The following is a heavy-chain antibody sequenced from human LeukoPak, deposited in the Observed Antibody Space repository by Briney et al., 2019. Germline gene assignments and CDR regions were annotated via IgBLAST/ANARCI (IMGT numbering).Heavy chain of an antibody. D-gene: IGHD2-21*02. CDR2: INHSGST. CDR3: VGGDFNDY. V-gene: IGHV4-34*01. J-gene: IGHJ4*02. CDR1: GGSFSGYY. Sequence: SETLSLTCAVYGGSFSGYYWSWIRQPPGKGLEWIGEINHSGSTNYNPSLKSRVTISVDTSKNQFSLKLSSVTAADTAVYYCVGGDFNDYWGQGTLVTVSS.